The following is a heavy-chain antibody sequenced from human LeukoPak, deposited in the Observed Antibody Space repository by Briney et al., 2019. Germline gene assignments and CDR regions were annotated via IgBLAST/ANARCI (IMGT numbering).Heavy chain of an antibody. CDR3: ARGFTSRVFISYYYYGMDV. D-gene: IGHD3-10*01. CDR2: FDPEDGET. CDR1: GYTLTELS. J-gene: IGHJ6*02. Sequence: ASVKVSCKVSGYTLTELSMHWVRQAPGKGLEWMGGFDPEDGETIYAQKFQGRVTMTEDTSTDTAYMELSSLRSEDTAVYYCARGFTSRVFISYYYYGMDVWGQGTTVTVSS. V-gene: IGHV1-24*01.